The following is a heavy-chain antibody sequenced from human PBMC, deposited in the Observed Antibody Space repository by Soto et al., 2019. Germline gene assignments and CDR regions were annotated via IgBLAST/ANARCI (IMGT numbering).Heavy chain of an antibody. Sequence: PSETLSLTCAVYGGSFSGYYWSWIRQPPGKGLEWIGEINPSGSTNYNPSLKSRVTISVDTSKNQFSLKLSSVTAADTAVYYCARAQGTIFGVVTPYNWFDPWGQGTLVTVSS. CDR1: GGSFSGYY. D-gene: IGHD3-3*01. CDR2: INPSGST. V-gene: IGHV4-34*01. J-gene: IGHJ5*02. CDR3: ARAQGTIFGVVTPYNWFDP.